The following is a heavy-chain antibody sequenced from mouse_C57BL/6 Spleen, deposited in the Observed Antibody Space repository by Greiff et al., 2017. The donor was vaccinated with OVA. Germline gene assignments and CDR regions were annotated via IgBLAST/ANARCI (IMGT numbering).Heavy chain of an antibody. V-gene: IGHV1-82*01. D-gene: IGHD2-1*01. J-gene: IGHJ4*01. Sequence: QVQLQQSGPELVKPGASVKISCKASGYAFSSSWMNWVKQRPGKGLEWIGRIYPGDGDTNYNGKFKGKATLTADKSSSTAYMQLSSLTSGDSAVYFCARWGGKGAMDYWGQGTSVTVSS. CDR1: GYAFSSSW. CDR3: ARWGGKGAMDY. CDR2: IYPGDGDT.